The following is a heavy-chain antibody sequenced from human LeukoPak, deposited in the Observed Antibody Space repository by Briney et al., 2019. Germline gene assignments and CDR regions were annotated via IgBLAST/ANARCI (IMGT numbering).Heavy chain of an antibody. CDR3: ARGLPNYYGMDV. J-gene: IGHJ6*02. CDR2: ISGSGGST. CDR1: GFTFSSYA. V-gene: IGHV3-23*01. Sequence: GGSLRLSCAASGFTFSSYAMSWVRQAPGKELEWVSAISGSGGSTYYADSVKGRFTISRDNSKNTLYLQMNSLRAEDTAVYYCARGLPNYYGMDVWGQGTTVTVSS.